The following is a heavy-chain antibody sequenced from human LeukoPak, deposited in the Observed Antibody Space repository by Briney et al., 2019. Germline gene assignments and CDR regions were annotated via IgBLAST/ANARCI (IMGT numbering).Heavy chain of an antibody. CDR2: ISSSSSYI. CDR3: ARAPGYSYGPRYGMDV. Sequence: GGSLRLSCAASGFTFSSYSMNWVRQAPGKGLEWVSSISSSSSYIYYADSVKGRFTISRDNAKNSLYLQMNSLRAEDTAVYYCARAPGYSYGPRYGMDVWGQGTTVTVSS. V-gene: IGHV3-21*01. J-gene: IGHJ6*02. D-gene: IGHD5-18*01. CDR1: GFTFSSYS.